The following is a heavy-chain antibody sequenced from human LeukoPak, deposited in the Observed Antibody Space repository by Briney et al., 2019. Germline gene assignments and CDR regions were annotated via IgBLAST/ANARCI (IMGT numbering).Heavy chain of an antibody. D-gene: IGHD3-16*01. CDR3: ARDETGKSYGYGGVRY. CDR1: GGSISSYY. J-gene: IGHJ4*02. CDR2: IDYSRSP. Sequence: SETLSLTCSVSGGSISSYYWSWIRQPAGDGLEWIGYIDYSRSPVYNPSLTSRVAISIDTSRNQFSLKLTSVTAADTAVYYCARDETGKSYGYGGVRYWGQGALVAVSA. V-gene: IGHV4-59*01.